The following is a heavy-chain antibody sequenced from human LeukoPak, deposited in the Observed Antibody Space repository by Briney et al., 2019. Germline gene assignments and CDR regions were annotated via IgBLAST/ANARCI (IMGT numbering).Heavy chain of an antibody. J-gene: IGHJ4*02. CDR3: ARHLTIRKTHILPSDY. CDR2: INHSGST. Sequence: PSETLSLTCAVYGGSFSGYYWSWVRQPPGKGLEWIGEINHSGSTNYNPSLKSRVTISVDTSKNQFSLKLSSVTAADTAVYYCARHLTIRKTHILPSDYWGQGTLVTVSS. D-gene: IGHD3-10*01. V-gene: IGHV4-34*01. CDR1: GGSFSGYY.